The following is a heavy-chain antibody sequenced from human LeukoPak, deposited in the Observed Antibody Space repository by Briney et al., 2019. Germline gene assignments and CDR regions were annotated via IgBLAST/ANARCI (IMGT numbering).Heavy chain of an antibody. J-gene: IGHJ4*02. CDR2: FHGGLI. D-gene: IGHD2-2*03. Sequence: SETLSLTCTVSGGSISSDSYYYSWIRQPPEEGLEEIGSFHGGLIFYKSSLTSRVTISVDTSKSQFSLKLSSMTAADTAVYYCARGRRGYGYVDYWGQGTLVTVSS. CDR1: GGSISSDSYY. CDR3: ARGRRGYGYVDY. V-gene: IGHV4-39*07.